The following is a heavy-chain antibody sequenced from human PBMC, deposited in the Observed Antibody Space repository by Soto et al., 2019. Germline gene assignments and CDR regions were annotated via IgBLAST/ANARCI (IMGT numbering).Heavy chain of an antibody. CDR1: GFTFSSYD. CDR3: AKGDCSGGRCYRGFDY. J-gene: IGHJ4*02. V-gene: IGHV3-23*01. CDR2: VSASGSIT. Sequence: GGSLRLSCAASGFTFSSYDMSWVRQAPGKGLEWVSGVSASGSITSYADSAKGRFTISRDNAKNTVFLQMSSLRAEDTAVYFCAKGDCSGGRCYRGFDYWGQGTLVTVSS. D-gene: IGHD2-15*01.